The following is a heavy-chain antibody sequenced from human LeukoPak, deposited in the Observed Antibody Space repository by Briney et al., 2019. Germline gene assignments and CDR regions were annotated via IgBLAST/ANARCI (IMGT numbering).Heavy chain of an antibody. D-gene: IGHD5-24*01. J-gene: IGHJ6*03. V-gene: IGHV4-34*01. CDR3: ARRLQSASQNMDV. Sequence: SETLSRTCAVYAASFSDYYWGWIRQAPGRGLELIGEINHSRLTNSNPSLKSRVSISVDTSNIQFSLQLGPLSAADPAVYYSARRLQSASQNMDVWGKGTTVTVSS. CDR1: AASFSDYY. CDR2: INHSRLT.